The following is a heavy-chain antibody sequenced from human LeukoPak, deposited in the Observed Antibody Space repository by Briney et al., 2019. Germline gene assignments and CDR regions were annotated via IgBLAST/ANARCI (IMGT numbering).Heavy chain of an antibody. V-gene: IGHV3-23*01. J-gene: IGHJ4*02. Sequence: GGSLRLSCAASGFTFSSYAMSWVRQAPGKGLEWVSAISGSGGSTYYADSVKGRFTISRDNSKNTLYLQMNSLRAEDTAVYYCAKALGYYDSSGQPYFDYWGQGTLVTVSS. CDR1: GFTFSSYA. D-gene: IGHD3-22*01. CDR2: ISGSGGST. CDR3: AKALGYYDSSGQPYFDY.